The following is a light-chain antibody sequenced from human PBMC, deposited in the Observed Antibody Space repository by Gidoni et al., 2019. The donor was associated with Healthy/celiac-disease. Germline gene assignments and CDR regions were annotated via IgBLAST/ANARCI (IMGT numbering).Light chain of an antibody. CDR2: GAS. J-gene: IGKJ3*01. Sequence: EIVMTQSPATLSVSQGERATLSSRASQSVSSNLAWYQQNPGQAPRLLIYGASTRATGIPARFSGSGSGTEFTLTISSLQSEDFAVYYCQQYNNWPPRTFGPGTKVDIK. CDR1: QSVSSN. CDR3: QQYNNWPPRT. V-gene: IGKV3-15*01.